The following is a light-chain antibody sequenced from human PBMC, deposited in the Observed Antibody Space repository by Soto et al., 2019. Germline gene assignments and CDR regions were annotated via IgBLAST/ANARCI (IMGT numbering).Light chain of an antibody. CDR2: KAS. Sequence: DIQMTQSPSILSASVGDRVTITCRASQSISSWLAWYHQKPGKAPELLIYKASTLQSGVPSRFSGSGSGTEFTLTISSLQPDDFGTFYCQQYDDYSTFGQGTKVEIK. V-gene: IGKV1-5*03. CDR3: QQYDDYST. CDR1: QSISSW. J-gene: IGKJ1*01.